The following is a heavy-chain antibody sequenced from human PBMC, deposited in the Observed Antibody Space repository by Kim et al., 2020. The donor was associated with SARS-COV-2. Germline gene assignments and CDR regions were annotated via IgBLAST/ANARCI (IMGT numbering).Heavy chain of an antibody. J-gene: IGHJ4*02. CDR1: GGSISSSSYY. CDR2: IYYSGST. CDR3: ARQGGRGYSYGLFDY. Sequence: SETLSLTCTVSGGSISSSSYYWGWIRQPPGKGLEWIGSIYYSGSTYYNPSLKSRVTISVDTSKNQFSLKLSSVTAADTAVYYCARQGGRGYSYGLFDYWGQGTLVTVSS. V-gene: IGHV4-39*01. D-gene: IGHD5-18*01.